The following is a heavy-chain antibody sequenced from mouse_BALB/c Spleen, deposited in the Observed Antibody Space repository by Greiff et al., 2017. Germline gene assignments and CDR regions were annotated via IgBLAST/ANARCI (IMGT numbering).Heavy chain of an antibody. D-gene: IGHD2-2*01. CDR1: GYTFTSYV. V-gene: IGHV1-14*01. CDR3: ARGYGYDDVYYAMDY. CDR2: INPYNDGT. J-gene: IGHJ4*01. Sequence: EVQLQQSGPELVKPGASVKMSCKASGYTFTSYVMHWVKQKPGQGLEWIGYINPYNDGTKYNEKFKGKATLTSDKSSSTAYMELSSLTSEDSAVYYCARGYGYDDVYYAMDYWGQGTSVTVSS.